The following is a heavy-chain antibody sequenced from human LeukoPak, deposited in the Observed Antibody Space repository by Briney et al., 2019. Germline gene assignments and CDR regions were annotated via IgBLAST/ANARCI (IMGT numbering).Heavy chain of an antibody. Sequence: SETLSLTCTVSGGSISSSSYYWGWLRRPPGKGLEWIGSIYYSGSTYYNPSLKSRVTISVDTSKNQFSLKLSSVTAADTAVYYCASYDFWSGYYSDYWGQGTLVTVSS. CDR2: IYYSGST. V-gene: IGHV4-39*01. D-gene: IGHD3-3*01. J-gene: IGHJ4*02. CDR1: GGSISSSSYY. CDR3: ASYDFWSGYYSDY.